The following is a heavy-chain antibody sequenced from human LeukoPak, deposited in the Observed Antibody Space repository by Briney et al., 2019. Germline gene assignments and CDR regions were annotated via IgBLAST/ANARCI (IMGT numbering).Heavy chain of an antibody. CDR2: ISSNGDRT. CDR1: GFTFSTYA. D-gene: IGHD4-17*01. V-gene: IGHV3-64*05. J-gene: IGHJ2*01. Sequence: GGSLRLSCSASGFTFSTYAMHWVRQAPGKGLEYVSAISSNGDRTCYADSVKGRLTISRDNSKNTLYVQMSSLRAEDTAVYYCVKGSTVTTGNWYFDLWGRGTLVTVSS. CDR3: VKGSTVTTGNWYFDL.